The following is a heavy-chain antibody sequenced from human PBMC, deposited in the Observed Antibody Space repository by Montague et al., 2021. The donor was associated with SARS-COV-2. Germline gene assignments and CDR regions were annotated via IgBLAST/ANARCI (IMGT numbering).Heavy chain of an antibody. CDR2: FNPRGST. Sequence: SETLFLTCAVYDASFSDYSWTWIRQPPGKGLEWIGEFNPRGSTNYNPSLKSRVSISVDTSKNQFSLTMTSVTAADTAVYFCARGRQHINMVVVGVTGGEYYFDFWGQGTLVAVSS. CDR1: DASFSDYS. CDR3: ARGRQHINMVVVGVTGGEYYFDF. J-gene: IGHJ4*02. V-gene: IGHV4-34*01. D-gene: IGHD3-22*01.